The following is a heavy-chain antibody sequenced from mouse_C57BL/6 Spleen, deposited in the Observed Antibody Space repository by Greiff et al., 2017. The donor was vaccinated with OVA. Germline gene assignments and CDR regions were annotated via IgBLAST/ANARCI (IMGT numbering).Heavy chain of an antibody. CDR2: ISDGGSYT. J-gene: IGHJ4*01. CDR1: GFTFSSYA. V-gene: IGHV5-4*01. CDR3: ARDRGNYYAMDY. Sequence: EVKVVESGGGLVKPGGSLKLSCAASGFTFSSYAMSWVRQTPDKRLEWVATISDGGSYTSYPDNVKGRFTISRDTAKNNLYLQMSHLKSEDTAMYYWARDRGNYYAMDYWGQGTSGTVSS. D-gene: IGHD3-1*01.